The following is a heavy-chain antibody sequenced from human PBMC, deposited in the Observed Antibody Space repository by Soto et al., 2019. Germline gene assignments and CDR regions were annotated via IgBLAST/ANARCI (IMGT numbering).Heavy chain of an antibody. D-gene: IGHD3-3*01. CDR2: IYYSGST. Sequence: ASETLCLTCTVSGGSISSGGYYWSWIRQHPGKGLEWIGYIYYSGSTYYNPSLKSRVTISVDTSKNQFSLKLSSVTAADTAVYYCARGIYAIFGVAFDYWGQGTLVTVSS. CDR3: ARGIYAIFGVAFDY. CDR1: GGSISSGGYY. J-gene: IGHJ4*02. V-gene: IGHV4-31*03.